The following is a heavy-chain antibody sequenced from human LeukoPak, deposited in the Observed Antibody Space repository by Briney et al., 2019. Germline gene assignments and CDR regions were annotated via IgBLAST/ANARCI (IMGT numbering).Heavy chain of an antibody. D-gene: IGHD2-15*01. J-gene: IGHJ4*02. CDR1: RFTFSNYG. CDR3: ARDKAAAFDC. V-gene: IGHV3-33*01. CDR2: IWYDGSNK. Sequence: GGSLRLSCAASRFTFSNYGMHWVRQAPGKGLEWVAVIWYDGSNKYYADSVKGRFPVSRDNSKNTLYLQMNSLRAEDTAVYYCARDKAAAFDCWGQGTLVTVSS.